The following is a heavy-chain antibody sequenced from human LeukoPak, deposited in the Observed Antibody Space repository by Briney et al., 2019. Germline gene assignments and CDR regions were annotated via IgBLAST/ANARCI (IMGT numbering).Heavy chain of an antibody. V-gene: IGHV1-69*04. Sequence: SVKVSCKASGGTFSSYAISWVRQAPGQGLEWMGRIIPILGIANYAQKFQGRVTITADKSTSTAYMELSSLRSEDTAVYYCARIYDSSGYYRGYFDYWGQGTLVTVSS. CDR1: GGTFSSYA. J-gene: IGHJ4*02. CDR3: ARIYDSSGYYRGYFDY. CDR2: IIPILGIA. D-gene: IGHD3-22*01.